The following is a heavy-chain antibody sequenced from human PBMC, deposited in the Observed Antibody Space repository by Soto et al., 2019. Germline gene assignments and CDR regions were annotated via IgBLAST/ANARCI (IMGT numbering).Heavy chain of an antibody. V-gene: IGHV1-69*06. D-gene: IGHD6-6*01. CDR3: AREGIAARPFDY. CDR2: IIPIFGTA. J-gene: IGHJ4*02. CDR1: GGTFSSYA. Sequence: SVKVSCKASGGTFSSYAISWVRQAPGQGLEWMGGIIPIFGTANYAQKFQGRVTITADKSTSTAYMELSSLRSEDTAVYYCAREGIAARPFDYWGQGTLVTVSS.